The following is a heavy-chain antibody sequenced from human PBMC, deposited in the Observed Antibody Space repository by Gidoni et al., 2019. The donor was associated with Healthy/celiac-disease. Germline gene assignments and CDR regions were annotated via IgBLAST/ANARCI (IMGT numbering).Heavy chain of an antibody. D-gene: IGHD2-2*01. Sequence: QVQLVQSGAEVKKPGSSVKVSCKASGGTFSSYAISWVRQAPGQGLEWMGGIIPIFGTANSAQKFQGRVTITADKSTSTAYMELSSLRSEDTAVYYCALGYCSSTSCYSRLHYYYGMDVWGQGTTVTVSS. CDR2: IIPIFGTA. CDR3: ALGYCSSTSCYSRLHYYYGMDV. J-gene: IGHJ6*02. V-gene: IGHV1-69*06. CDR1: GGTFSSYA.